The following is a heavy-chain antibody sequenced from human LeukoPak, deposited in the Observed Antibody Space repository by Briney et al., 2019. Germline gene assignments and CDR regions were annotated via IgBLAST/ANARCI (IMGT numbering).Heavy chain of an antibody. CDR1: GGSISSSSYY. Sequence: SETLSLTCTVSGGSISSSSYYWGWIRQPPGKGLEWIGSIYYSGSTYYNPSLKSRVTISVDTSKNQFSLKLSSVTAADTAVYYCARCLNWFDPWGQGTLVTVSS. V-gene: IGHV4-39*01. CDR2: IYYSGST. J-gene: IGHJ5*02. CDR3: ARCLNWFDP.